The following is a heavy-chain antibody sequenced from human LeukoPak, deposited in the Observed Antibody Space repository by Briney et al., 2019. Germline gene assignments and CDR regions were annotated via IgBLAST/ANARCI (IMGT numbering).Heavy chain of an antibody. D-gene: IGHD3-3*01. CDR2: MNPNSGNT. J-gene: IGHJ6*02. Sequence: ASVTVSCTASGYTFTSYDINWVRQATGQGLEWMGWMNPNSGNTGYAQKFQGRVTMTRNTSISTAYMELSSLRSEDTAVYYCARAGITIFGVVTYYGMDVWGQGTTVTVSS. CDR1: GYTFTSYD. V-gene: IGHV1-8*01. CDR3: ARAGITIFGVVTYYGMDV.